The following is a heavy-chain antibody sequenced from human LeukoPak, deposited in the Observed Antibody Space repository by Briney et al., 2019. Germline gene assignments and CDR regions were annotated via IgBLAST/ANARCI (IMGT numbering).Heavy chain of an antibody. V-gene: IGHV3-48*03. CDR1: GFSFSSSE. CDR3: ARDHGLANFEGGYGYFDY. D-gene: IGHD5-12*01. CDR2: ITSGGSTK. J-gene: IGHJ4*02. Sequence: GGSLRLSCAASGFSFSSSEMNWVRQAPGKGPEWVSHITSGGSTKYYADSVRGRFTMSRDNAKNLLYLQMNSLRAEDTAVYYCARDHGLANFEGGYGYFDYWGQGTLVTVSS.